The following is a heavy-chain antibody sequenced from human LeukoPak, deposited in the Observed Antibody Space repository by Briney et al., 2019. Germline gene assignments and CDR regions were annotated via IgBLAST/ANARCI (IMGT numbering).Heavy chain of an antibody. CDR3: ASLNYADL. Sequence: ASVRVSCKASGYTSASYGISGVRQAPGQGLEWMGWISAYNGNTNYAQNLQGRVTMTTDTSTSTAYMELRSLRSDDTAVYYCASLNYADLWGQGTLVTVSS. J-gene: IGHJ5*02. CDR2: ISAYNGNT. V-gene: IGHV1-18*01. CDR1: GYTSASYG. D-gene: IGHD4-11*01.